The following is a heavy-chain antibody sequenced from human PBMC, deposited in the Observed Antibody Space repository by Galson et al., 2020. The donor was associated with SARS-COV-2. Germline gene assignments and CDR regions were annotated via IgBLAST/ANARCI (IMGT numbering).Heavy chain of an antibody. V-gene: IGHV3-48*03. Sequence: FTFSSYEMNWVRQAPGKGLEWVSYISSSGSTIYYADSVKGRFTISRDNAKNSLYLQMNSLRAEDTAVYYCARGTYSGYDPRYYYYGMDVWGQGTTVTVSS. CDR3: ARGTYSGYDPRYYYYGMDV. J-gene: IGHJ6*02. CDR1: FTFSSYE. D-gene: IGHD5-12*01. CDR2: ISSSGSTI.